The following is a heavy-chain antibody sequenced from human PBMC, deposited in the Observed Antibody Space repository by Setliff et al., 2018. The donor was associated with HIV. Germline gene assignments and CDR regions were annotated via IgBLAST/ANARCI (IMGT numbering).Heavy chain of an antibody. J-gene: IGHJ6*03. V-gene: IGHV4-34*01. Sequence: PSETLSLTCAVYGGSFSGFYWNWIRQPPGKGLEWIGEINHRGTTNYNASLQSRLAISMDVSKNQFSLRLNSVTAADTSKYFCARGVILLRAVVAQSVYCYMDVWGTGTTVTVSS. D-gene: IGHD3-10*01. CDR2: INHRGTT. CDR3: ARGVILLRAVVAQSVYCYMDV. CDR1: GGSFSGFY.